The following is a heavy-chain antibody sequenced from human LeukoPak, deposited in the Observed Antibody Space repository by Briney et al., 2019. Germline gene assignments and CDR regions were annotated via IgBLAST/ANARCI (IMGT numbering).Heavy chain of an antibody. CDR2: ISAYNGNT. Sequence: ASVKVSCKASGYTFTSYGISWVRQAPGQGLEWMGWISAYNGNTNYAQELQGRVTMTTDTSTSTAYMELRSLRSDDTAVYYCARDLLHCSGGSCYRTVDYWGQGTLVTVSS. V-gene: IGHV1-18*01. D-gene: IGHD2-15*01. CDR1: GYTFTSYG. CDR3: ARDLLHCSGGSCYRTVDY. J-gene: IGHJ4*02.